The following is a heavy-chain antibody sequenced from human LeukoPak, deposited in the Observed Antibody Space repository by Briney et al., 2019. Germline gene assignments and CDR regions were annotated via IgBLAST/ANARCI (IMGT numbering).Heavy chain of an antibody. CDR3: ARDLSSSGWYGVYFDY. Sequence: GGSLRLSCAASGFTFSSYWMHWVRQGPGKGLVWVSRISTDGSSTDYADSVKGRFTISRDNAKNSLYLQMNSLRAEATAVYYCARDLSSSGWYGVYFDYWGQGTLVTVSS. J-gene: IGHJ4*02. CDR1: GFTFSSYW. D-gene: IGHD6-19*01. V-gene: IGHV3-74*01. CDR2: ISTDGSST.